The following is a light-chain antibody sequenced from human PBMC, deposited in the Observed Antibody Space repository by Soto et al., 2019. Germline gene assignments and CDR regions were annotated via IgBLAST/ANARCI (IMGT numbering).Light chain of an antibody. Sequence: VMTQSPATLSVSPGERATLSCWASETVATNLAWYQQKPGQAPRLLISGASTRAAGISDSFRGSGSGTEFTLTISSLRSEDSAIYYCQQYFEWPPMTFGQGTKVDIK. CDR1: ETVATN. J-gene: IGKJ1*01. CDR3: QQYFEWPPMT. CDR2: GAS. V-gene: IGKV3-15*01.